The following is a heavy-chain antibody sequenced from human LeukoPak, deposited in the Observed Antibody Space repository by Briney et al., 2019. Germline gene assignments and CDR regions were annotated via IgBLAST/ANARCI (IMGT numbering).Heavy chain of an antibody. V-gene: IGHV4-39*01. Sequence: GSLRLSCAASGLTFSSHWMHWVRHAPGKGLEWIGSIYDSRTIYYNPSLNSRVTISAVTSKNQFSLQLNSVTAADTAVYYCARGLKDIVVVPAAMRAKNLDYWGQGTLVTVSS. J-gene: IGHJ4*02. CDR2: IYDSRTI. CDR3: ARGLKDIVVVPAAMRAKNLDY. D-gene: IGHD2-2*01. CDR1: GLTFSSHW.